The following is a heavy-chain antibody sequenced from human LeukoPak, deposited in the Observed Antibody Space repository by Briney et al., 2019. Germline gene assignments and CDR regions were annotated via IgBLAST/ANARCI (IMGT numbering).Heavy chain of an antibody. D-gene: IGHD6-19*01. Sequence: GASVKVSCKASGYTFTSYGISWVRQAPGQGLEWMGWISAYSGNTNYAQKLQGRVTMTTDTSTSTAYMELRSLRSDDTAVYYCAREMARGWYRVWPYWGQGTLVTVSS. J-gene: IGHJ4*02. CDR1: GYTFTSYG. V-gene: IGHV1-18*01. CDR2: ISAYSGNT. CDR3: AREMARGWYRVWPY.